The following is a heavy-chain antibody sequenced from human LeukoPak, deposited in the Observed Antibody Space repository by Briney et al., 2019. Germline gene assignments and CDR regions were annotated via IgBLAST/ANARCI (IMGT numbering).Heavy chain of an antibody. Sequence: ASVKVSCKASGYTFTSYGISWVRQAAGQGLEWMGWMSPYSGDTGYAQKFQGRVTMTRDTSISTAYMELSSLKSDDTAVYFCARNPAGTGDFEYWGQGTLVAVSS. D-gene: IGHD7-27*01. CDR3: ARNPAGTGDFEY. V-gene: IGHV1-8*02. CDR1: GYTFTSYG. CDR2: MSPYSGDT. J-gene: IGHJ4*02.